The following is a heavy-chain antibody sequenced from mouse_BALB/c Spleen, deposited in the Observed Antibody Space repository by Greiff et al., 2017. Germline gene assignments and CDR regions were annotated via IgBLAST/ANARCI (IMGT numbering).Heavy chain of an antibody. CDR1: GFTFSNYW. CDR3: TRMDYGSLDY. V-gene: IGHV6-6*02. Sequence: EVQLVESGGGLVQPGGSMKLSCVASGFTFSNYWMNWVRQSPEKGLEWVAEIRLKSNNYATHYAESVKGRFTVSRDDSKSSVYLQMNNLRAEDTGIYYCTRMDYGSLDYWGQGTTLTVSS. D-gene: IGHD1-1*01. J-gene: IGHJ2*01. CDR2: IRLKSNNYAT.